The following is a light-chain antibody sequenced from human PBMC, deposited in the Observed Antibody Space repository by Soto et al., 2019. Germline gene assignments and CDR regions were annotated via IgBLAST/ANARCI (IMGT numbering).Light chain of an antibody. Sequence: EVLMTQSPATLSVSPGERATLSCRASQSITTNLAWYQQKPGQAPRLLIYGASTRATSIPARFSGSGSGTEFTLTISSLQSEDFAVYYCQQYDNWLTFGGGTKVEIK. J-gene: IGKJ4*01. CDR2: GAS. CDR1: QSITTN. V-gene: IGKV3-15*01. CDR3: QQYDNWLT.